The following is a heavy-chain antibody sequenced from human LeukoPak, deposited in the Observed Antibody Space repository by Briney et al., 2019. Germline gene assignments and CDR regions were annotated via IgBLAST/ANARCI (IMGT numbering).Heavy chain of an antibody. CDR1: GYTFTGYY. CDR2: INPNSGGT. V-gene: IGHV1-2*02. J-gene: IGHJ6*03. Sequence: ASVKVSCKASGYTFTGYYMHWVRQGPGQGLEWMGWINPNSGGTNYAQKFQGRVTMTRDTSISTAYMELSRLRSDDTAVYYCARAATMVRGVINHMDVWGKGTTVTVSS. D-gene: IGHD3-10*01. CDR3: ARAATMVRGVINHMDV.